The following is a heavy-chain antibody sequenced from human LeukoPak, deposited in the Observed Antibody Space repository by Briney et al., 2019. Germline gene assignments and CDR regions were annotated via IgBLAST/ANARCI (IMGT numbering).Heavy chain of an antibody. CDR3: ARDEDGYNHLFDY. Sequence: SETLSLTCTVSGGSISSYYWSWIRQPPGKGLEWIGYIYYSGSTNYNPSLKSRVTISVDTSKNQFSLKLSSVTAADTAVYYCARDEDGYNHLFDYWGQGTLVTVSS. D-gene: IGHD5-24*01. CDR2: IYYSGST. J-gene: IGHJ4*02. V-gene: IGHV4-59*01. CDR1: GGSISSYY.